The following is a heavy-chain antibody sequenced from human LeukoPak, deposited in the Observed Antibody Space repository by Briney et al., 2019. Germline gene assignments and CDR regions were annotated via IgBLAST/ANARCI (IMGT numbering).Heavy chain of an antibody. J-gene: IGHJ2*01. CDR1: GGSISSGGYY. CDR3: ARHVRVVVAAKGPHWYFDL. Sequence: SETLSLTCTVSGGSISSGGYYWSWIRQPPGKGLEWIGYIYHSGSTYYNPSLKSRVTISVDRPKNQFSLKLSSVTAADTAVYYCARHVRVVVAAKGPHWYFDLWGRGTLVTVSS. V-gene: IGHV4-30-2*01. CDR2: IYHSGST. D-gene: IGHD2-15*01.